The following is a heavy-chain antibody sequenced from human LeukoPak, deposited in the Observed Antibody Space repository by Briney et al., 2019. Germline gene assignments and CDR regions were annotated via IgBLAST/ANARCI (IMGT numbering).Heavy chain of an antibody. CDR2: ISSGGST. D-gene: IGHD3-16*01. Sequence: GGSLRLSCAGSGFTLSNYAMSWVRQAPGKGLEWVSLISSGGSTYYADSVKGRFTISRDNSKNTVYMQMNSLRDEDTAVHYCAKDGGDSSGHELFDYRGQGTLVTVSS. CDR1: GFTLSNYA. V-gene: IGHV3-23*01. CDR3: AKDGGDSSGHELFDY. J-gene: IGHJ4*02.